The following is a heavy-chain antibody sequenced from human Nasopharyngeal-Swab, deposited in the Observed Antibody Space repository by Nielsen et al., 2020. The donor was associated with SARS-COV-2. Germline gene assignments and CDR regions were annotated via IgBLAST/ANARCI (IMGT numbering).Heavy chain of an antibody. D-gene: IGHD6-13*01. CDR2: KKQNGSEK. CDR3: ARDSDIPYSGYGMDV. V-gene: IGHV3-7*01. Sequence: GESLKISCAASGFTFSTYWMTWVRQAPGKGLEWVANKKQNGSEKYYVDSVKGRFTISRDNAKNSLYLQMNSLRAEDTAVYYCARDSDIPYSGYGMDVWGQGTTVTVSS. J-gene: IGHJ6*02. CDR1: GFTFSTYW.